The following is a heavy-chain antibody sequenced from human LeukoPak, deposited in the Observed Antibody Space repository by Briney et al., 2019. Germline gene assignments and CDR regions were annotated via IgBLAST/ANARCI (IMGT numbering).Heavy chain of an antibody. CDR2: IYYSGST. D-gene: IGHD6-25*01. CDR1: GGSISSYY. V-gene: IGHV4-59*01. J-gene: IGHJ5*02. Sequence: MTSETLSLTCTVSGGSISSYYWSWIRQPPGKGLEWIGYIYYSGSTNYNPSLKSRVTISVDTSKNQFSLKLSSVTAADTAVYYCARVPTSSVPFVWFDPWGQGTLVTVSS. CDR3: ARVPTSSVPFVWFDP.